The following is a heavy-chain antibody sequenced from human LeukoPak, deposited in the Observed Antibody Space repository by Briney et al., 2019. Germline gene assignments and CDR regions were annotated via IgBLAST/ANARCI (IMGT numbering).Heavy chain of an antibody. D-gene: IGHD6-13*01. CDR2: ISSSGSTI. Sequence: GGSLRLSCAASGFTFSSYEMNWVRQAPGKGLEWVSYISSSGSTIYYADSVKGRFTIPRDNAKNSLYLQMNSLRAEDTAVYYCARGGIAAAQSWGQGTVVTVSS. CDR1: GFTFSSYE. V-gene: IGHV3-48*03. J-gene: IGHJ4*02. CDR3: ARGGIAAAQS.